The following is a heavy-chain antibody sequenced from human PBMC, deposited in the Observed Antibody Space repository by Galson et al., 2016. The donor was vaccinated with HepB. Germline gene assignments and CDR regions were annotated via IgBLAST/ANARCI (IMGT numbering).Heavy chain of an antibody. CDR2: ISSSSSYI. Sequence: SLRLSCAASGFTFSSYSMNWVRQAPGKGLEWVSSISSSSSYIYYADSVKGRFTISRDNAKNSLYLQMNSLRAADTAVYYCARSPSARPLRWFDPWGQGTLVTVSS. D-gene: IGHD6-6*01. CDR1: GFTFSSYS. CDR3: ARSPSARPLRWFDP. J-gene: IGHJ5*02. V-gene: IGHV3-21*01.